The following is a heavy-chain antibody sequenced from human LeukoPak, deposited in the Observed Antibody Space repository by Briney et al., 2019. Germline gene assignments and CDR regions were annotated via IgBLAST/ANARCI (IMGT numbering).Heavy chain of an antibody. D-gene: IGHD1-26*01. J-gene: IGHJ3*02. V-gene: IGHV3-7*01. Sequence: GGSLRLSCVASRFSFSSHWMTWVRQAPGKGLEWAANIKEDGREKYYADSVKGRFTISRDNAKNSLYLQMNSLRGEDTAVYYCAKTIVGSNVFDIWGQGTLVTVSS. CDR1: RFSFSSHW. CDR2: IKEDGREK. CDR3: AKTIVGSNVFDI.